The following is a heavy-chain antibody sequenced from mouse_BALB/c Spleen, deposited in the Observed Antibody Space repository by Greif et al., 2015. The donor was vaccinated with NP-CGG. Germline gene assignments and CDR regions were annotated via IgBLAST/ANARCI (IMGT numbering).Heavy chain of an antibody. Sequence: EVQGVESGGGLVKPGGSLKLSCAASGFTFSSYAMSWVRQTPEKRLEWVASISSGGSTYYPDSVKGRFTISRDNARNILYLQMSSLRSEDTAMYYCARGGGLRRGPYYAMDYWGQGTSVTVSS. V-gene: IGHV5-6-5*01. CDR3: ARGGGLRRGPYYAMDY. J-gene: IGHJ4*01. D-gene: IGHD2-4*01. CDR2: ISSGGST. CDR1: GFTFSSYA.